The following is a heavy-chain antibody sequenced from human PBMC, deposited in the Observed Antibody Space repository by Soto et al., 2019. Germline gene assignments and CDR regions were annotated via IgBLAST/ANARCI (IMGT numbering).Heavy chain of an antibody. CDR3: ARSFAVAAAGPFDY. J-gene: IGHJ4*02. D-gene: IGHD6-13*01. Sequence: SETLSLTCTVSGASITSHYWSWIRQPPGKGLEWIGYISYSGSTNYNPSLKSRVTISVDTSKNQSSLKLSSVTAADTAVYYCARSFAVAAAGPFDYWGQGTLVT. CDR1: GASITSHY. CDR2: ISYSGST. V-gene: IGHV4-59*08.